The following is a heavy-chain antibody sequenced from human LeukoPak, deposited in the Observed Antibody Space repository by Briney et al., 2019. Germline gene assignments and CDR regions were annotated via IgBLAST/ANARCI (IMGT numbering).Heavy chain of an antibody. CDR3: ARLAVAGRAVDY. CDR2: IYTSGST. D-gene: IGHD6-19*01. Sequence: SETLSLTCTVSGGSISSYYWSWIWQPAGKGLEWIGRIYTSGSTNYNPSLKSRVTMSVDTSKNQFSLKLSSVTAADTAVYYCARLAVAGRAVDYWGQGTLVTVSS. CDR1: GGSISSYY. J-gene: IGHJ4*02. V-gene: IGHV4-4*07.